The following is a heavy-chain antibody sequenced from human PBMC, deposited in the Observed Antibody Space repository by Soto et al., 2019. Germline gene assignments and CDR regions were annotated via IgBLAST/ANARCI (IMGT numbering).Heavy chain of an antibody. CDR2: IYYSGST. CDR3: ARVPFDSSGYFDYYFDY. D-gene: IGHD3-22*01. V-gene: IGHV4-59*01. J-gene: IGHJ4*02. Sequence: PSETLSLTCVVSGFSISSYYWSWIRQPPGKGLEWIGYIYYSGSTNYNPSLKSRVTMSVDTSKNQFSLKLSSVTAADTAVYYCARVPFDSSGYFDYYFDYWGQGTLVTVSS. CDR1: GFSISSYY.